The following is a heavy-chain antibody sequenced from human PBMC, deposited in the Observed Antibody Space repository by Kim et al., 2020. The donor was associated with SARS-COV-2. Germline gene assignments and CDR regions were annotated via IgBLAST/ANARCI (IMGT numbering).Heavy chain of an antibody. D-gene: IGHD3-16*01. V-gene: IGHV3-30-3*01. CDR2: ISYDGSNK. Sequence: GGSLRLSCAASGFTFSSYAMHWVRQAPGKGLEWVAVISYDGSNKYYADSVKGRFTISRDNSKNTLYLQMNSLRAEDTAVYYCARDSLAGGITRWFDPWGQGTLVTVSS. CDR1: GFTFSSYA. CDR3: ARDSLAGGITRWFDP. J-gene: IGHJ5*02.